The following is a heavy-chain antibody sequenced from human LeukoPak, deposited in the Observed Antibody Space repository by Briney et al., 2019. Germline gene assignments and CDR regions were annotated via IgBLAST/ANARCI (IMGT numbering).Heavy chain of an antibody. J-gene: IGHJ3*02. V-gene: IGHV3-48*01. CDR1: GLTFSNYR. Sequence: PGGSLRLSCAASGLTFSNYRMNWVRQAPGKGLEWISYISTDSITTFYAHSVRGRFIISRDNANNSLYLQMNGLRVEDTALYYCARHTYCTGSSCYIGDAFDIWGHGTMVTVSS. CDR3: ARHTYCTGSSCYIGDAFDI. D-gene: IGHD2-2*02. CDR2: ISTDSITT.